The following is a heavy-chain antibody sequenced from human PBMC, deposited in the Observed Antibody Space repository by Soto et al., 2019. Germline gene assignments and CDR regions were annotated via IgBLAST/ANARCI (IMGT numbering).Heavy chain of an antibody. CDR3: ARVASTGVFLGGIDS. CDR2: IVPMFGTS. V-gene: IGHV1-69*18. D-gene: IGHD1-26*01. Sequence: QVQLVQSGAEVKKTGSSVRVSCKASAGAFVNNAITWVRQAPGQGLELMGTIVPMFGTSYYAQKFHGRVTFTADESTRTAFMEMSGVGFEDTAVYYCARVASTGVFLGGIDSWGQGTLISVAS. J-gene: IGHJ4*02. CDR1: AGAFVNNA.